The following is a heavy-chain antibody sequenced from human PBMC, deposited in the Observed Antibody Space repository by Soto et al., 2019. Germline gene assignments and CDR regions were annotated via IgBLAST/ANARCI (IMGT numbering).Heavy chain of an antibody. Sequence: GGSLRLSCAASGFTFSSYAMHWVRQAPGKGLGWVAVISYDGSNKYYADSVKGRFTISRDNSKNTLYLQMNSLRAEDTAVYYCARDFSIAAAGRTYYYYGMDVWGQGTTVTVSS. J-gene: IGHJ6*02. CDR2: ISYDGSNK. D-gene: IGHD6-13*01. CDR1: GFTFSSYA. V-gene: IGHV3-30-3*01. CDR3: ARDFSIAAAGRTYYYYGMDV.